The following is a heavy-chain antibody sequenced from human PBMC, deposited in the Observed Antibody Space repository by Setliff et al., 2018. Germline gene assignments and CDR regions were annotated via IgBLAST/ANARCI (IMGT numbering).Heavy chain of an antibody. CDR1: GYTFTRHG. CDR2: ISVYNGDT. J-gene: IGHJ5*02. Sequence: ASVKVSCTASGYTFTRHGISWVRQAPGQGLEWMGWISVYNGDTNYPQRLQGRVTMTTDTSTSTAYMELRSLRSDDTAVYYCVRAPPTVVIPPGRAFFDPWGQGTLVTVSS. CDR3: VRAPPTVVIPPGRAFFDP. D-gene: IGHD2-2*01. V-gene: IGHV1-18*01.